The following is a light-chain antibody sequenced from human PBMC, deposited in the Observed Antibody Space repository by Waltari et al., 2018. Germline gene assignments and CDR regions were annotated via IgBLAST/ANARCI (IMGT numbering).Light chain of an antibody. V-gene: IGKV1-5*03. CDR1: QSISSW. J-gene: IGKJ1*01. Sequence: DIQMTQSPSTLSASIGDRVTITCRASQSISSWLAWYKQKPGKAPKLLIYKASSLESGVPSRCSGSGSGTEFTLTISSLQPDDSATYYCQQYSAYPETFGQGTKVEIK. CDR2: KAS. CDR3: QQYSAYPET.